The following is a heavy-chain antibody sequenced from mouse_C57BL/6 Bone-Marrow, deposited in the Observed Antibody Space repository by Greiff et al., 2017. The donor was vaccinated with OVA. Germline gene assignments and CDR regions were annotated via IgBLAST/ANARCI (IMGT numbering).Heavy chain of an antibody. D-gene: IGHD1-1*01. CDR1: GYTFTSYG. V-gene: IGHV1-81*01. CDR3: ESPEYYGSSYSYGYFDV. Sequence: VKLQESGAELARPGASVKLSCKASGYTFTSYGISWVKQRTGQGLEWIGEIYPRSGNTYYNEKFKGKATLTADTSSSTAYMELRSLTSEDYAVFFCESPEYYGSSYSYGYFDVWGTGTTVTVSA. CDR2: IYPRSGNT. J-gene: IGHJ1*03.